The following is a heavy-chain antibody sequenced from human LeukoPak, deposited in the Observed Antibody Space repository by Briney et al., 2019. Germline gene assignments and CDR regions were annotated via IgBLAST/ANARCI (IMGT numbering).Heavy chain of an antibody. D-gene: IGHD5-12*01. Sequence: GGPLRLSCAASGFTFSSYSMNWVRQAPGKGLEWVSSISSSSSYIYYADSVKGRFTISRDNAKNSLYLQLNSLRAGDTAVYYCARDARRGYSGYDFDYYGMDVWGQGTTVTVSS. V-gene: IGHV3-21*01. CDR2: ISSSSSYI. CDR3: ARDARRGYSGYDFDYYGMDV. J-gene: IGHJ6*02. CDR1: GFTFSSYS.